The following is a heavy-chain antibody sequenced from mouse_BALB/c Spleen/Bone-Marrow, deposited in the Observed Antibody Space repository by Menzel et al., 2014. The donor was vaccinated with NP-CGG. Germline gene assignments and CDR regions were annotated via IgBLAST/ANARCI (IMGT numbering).Heavy chain of an antibody. J-gene: IGHJ4*01. V-gene: IGHV14-3*02. CDR2: IDPANGNT. CDR3: ARDSPYAMDY. CDR1: GFNIKDTY. Sequence: EVQLQQSGAELVKPGASVKLSCTASGFNIKDTYMHGVKQRPGQGLEWIGRIDPANGNTKYDPKFQGKATITADTSSNTAYLQLSSLTSEDTAVYYCARDSPYAMDYWGQGTSVTVSS.